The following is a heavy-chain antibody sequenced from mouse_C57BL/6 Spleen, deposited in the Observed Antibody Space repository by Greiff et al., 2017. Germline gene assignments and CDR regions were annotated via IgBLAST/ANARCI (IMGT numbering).Heavy chain of an antibody. D-gene: IGHD1-1*01. CDR1: GFTFTDYY. CDR3: ARDYYGSSPFDY. J-gene: IGHJ2*01. CDR2: VYPYNGGT. V-gene: IGHV1-36*01. Sequence: EVQLHQSGPVLVKPGPSVKISCKASGFTFTDYYMPWVKQSHGKSLEWIGLVYPYNGGTSYNQKLKGKATLTVDTSSSTAYMERNSLTSEDSAVYYCARDYYGSSPFDYWGQGTTLTVSS.